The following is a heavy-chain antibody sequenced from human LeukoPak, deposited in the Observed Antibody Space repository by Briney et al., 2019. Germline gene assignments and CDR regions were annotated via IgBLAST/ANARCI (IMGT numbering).Heavy chain of an antibody. Sequence: ASVKVSCKASGYTFTTYAIHWVRQAPGQRLEWLGWINTGTGNTRYSHTCQATVTITRDTSASTAYIEVSSLRPEDTAVYYCARDMGSGSLHYWGQGTLVTVSS. CDR2: INTGTGNT. J-gene: IGHJ4*02. V-gene: IGHV1-3*04. CDR1: GYTFTTYA. CDR3: ARDMGSGSLHY. D-gene: IGHD1-26*01.